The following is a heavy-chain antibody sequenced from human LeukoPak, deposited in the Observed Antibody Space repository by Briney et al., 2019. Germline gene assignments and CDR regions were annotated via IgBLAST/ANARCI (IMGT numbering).Heavy chain of an antibody. V-gene: IGHV3-23*01. Sequence: GGSLRLSCAASGFTFSNYAMNWVRQAPGKGLEWVSLISSSGENAYYADSVRGRFTISRDKSKNTVSLQMNSLRGEDTAVYYCAKRAVGVAYYFDYWGQGTLVTVSS. D-gene: IGHD1-26*01. CDR2: ISSSGENA. J-gene: IGHJ4*02. CDR1: GFTFSNYA. CDR3: AKRAVGVAYYFDY.